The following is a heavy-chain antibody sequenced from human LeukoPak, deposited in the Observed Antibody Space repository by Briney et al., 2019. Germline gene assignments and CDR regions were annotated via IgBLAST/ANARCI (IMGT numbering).Heavy chain of an antibody. CDR3: ATVAVIRGVTYFDY. V-gene: IGHV4-59*01. CDR1: GGSISSYY. D-gene: IGHD3-10*01. Sequence: SETLSLTCTVSGGSISSYYWSWIRQPPGKGLEWIACLFYSGSTDYNPSLESRVTISVDTSKNQFSLKLRSVTAADTAVYYCATVAVIRGVTYFDYWGQGTLVTVSS. J-gene: IGHJ4*02. CDR2: LFYSGST.